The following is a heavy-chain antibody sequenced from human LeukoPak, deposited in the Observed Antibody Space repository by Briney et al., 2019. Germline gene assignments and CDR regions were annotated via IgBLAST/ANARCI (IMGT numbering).Heavy chain of an antibody. CDR3: ARVSVTTTYSNWFDP. D-gene: IGHD4-11*01. J-gene: IGHJ5*02. Sequence: GESLKISCKGSGYSSTSYWIGWVRQMPGKGLEWMGIIYPGDSDTRYSPSFQGQVTISADKSISTAYLQWSSLKASDTAMYYCARVSVTTTYSNWFDPWGQGTLVTVSS. CDR1: GYSSTSYW. CDR2: IYPGDSDT. V-gene: IGHV5-51*01.